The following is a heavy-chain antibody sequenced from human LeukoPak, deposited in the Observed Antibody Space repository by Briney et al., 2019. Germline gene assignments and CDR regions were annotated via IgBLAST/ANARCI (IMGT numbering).Heavy chain of an antibody. Sequence: KPSETLSLTCAVYGGSFSGYYWGWIRQPPGKGLEWIGSVYHDGSTYYNPSLKSRLIISPDTSKRQFSLKLTSLTATDTAVYYCANADSEDFFDYWGRGTLVTVSS. J-gene: IGHJ4*02. CDR2: VYHDGST. CDR3: ANADSEDFFDY. D-gene: IGHD2-15*01. V-gene: IGHV4-34*01. CDR1: GGSFSGYY.